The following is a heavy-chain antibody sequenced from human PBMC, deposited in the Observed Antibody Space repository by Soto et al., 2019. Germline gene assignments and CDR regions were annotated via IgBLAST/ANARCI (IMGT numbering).Heavy chain of an antibody. V-gene: IGHV3-7*05. CDR2: INQDGSEK. D-gene: IGHD1-26*01. J-gene: IGHJ4*02. CDR3: ARDRATAY. CDR1: GFTFSTFW. Sequence: PWGSLRLSCAASGFTFSTFWMTWVRQAPGKGLEWVANINQDGSEKNYVDSVKGRFTISRDNAKNSLYLQMDSLEAEDTAVYYCARDRATAYWGQGTLVTVSS.